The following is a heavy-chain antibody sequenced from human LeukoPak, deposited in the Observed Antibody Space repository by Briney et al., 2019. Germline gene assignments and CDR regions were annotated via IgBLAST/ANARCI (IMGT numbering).Heavy chain of an antibody. CDR1: GYTFTSYD. Sequence: GASVKVSCKASGYTFTSYDINWVRQATGQGLEWMGWMNTNSGNTGYAQKFQGRVTMTRNTSISTAYMELSSLRSEDTAVYYCAREDSTEGYRPLDYWGQGTLVTVSS. CDR3: AREDSTEGYRPLDY. D-gene: IGHD5-12*01. V-gene: IGHV1-8*01. CDR2: MNTNSGNT. J-gene: IGHJ4*02.